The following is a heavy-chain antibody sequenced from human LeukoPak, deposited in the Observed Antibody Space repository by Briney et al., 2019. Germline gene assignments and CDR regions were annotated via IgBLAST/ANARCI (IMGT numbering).Heavy chain of an antibody. CDR3: ARALGFDSSGYSACPY. V-gene: IGHV3-21*01. CDR1: GFTFSSFT. CDR2: ITSSSSYI. D-gene: IGHD3-22*01. Sequence: GGSLRLSCAGSGFTFSSFTMTWVRQAPGEGLECVSSITSSSSYIYYADSVKGRFTISRDNGKSSLFLQMNRLRAEDTAVYYCARALGFDSSGYSACPYWGQGTLVTVSS. J-gene: IGHJ4*02.